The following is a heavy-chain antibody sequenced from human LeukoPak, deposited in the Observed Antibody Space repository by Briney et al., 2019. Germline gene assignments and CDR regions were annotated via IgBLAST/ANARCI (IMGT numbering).Heavy chain of an antibody. CDR2: INPNSGGT. D-gene: IGHD2-2*02. Sequence: ASVKVSCKASGYTFTGYCMHWARQAPGQGFEWMGWINPNSGGTNYAQQFQGRVTMTRDTSISTAYMELSRLRSDDTAVFYCARGYCSSTSCYTGALDISGEGTLVTVSS. J-gene: IGHJ3*02. CDR1: GYTFTGYC. V-gene: IGHV1-2*02. CDR3: ARGYCSSTSCYTGALDI.